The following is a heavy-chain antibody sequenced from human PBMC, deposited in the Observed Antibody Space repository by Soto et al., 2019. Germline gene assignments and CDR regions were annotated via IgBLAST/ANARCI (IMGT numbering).Heavy chain of an antibody. CDR2: INAGNGNT. Sequence: ASVKVSCKASGYTFTSYAMHWVRQAPGQRLEWMGWINAGNGNTKYSQKFQGRVTITRDTSASTAYMELSSLRSEDTAVYYCASLSIGYCSSTSCFEWFDPWGQGTLVTVSS. D-gene: IGHD2-2*01. V-gene: IGHV1-3*01. CDR1: GYTFTSYA. J-gene: IGHJ5*02. CDR3: ASLSIGYCSSTSCFEWFDP.